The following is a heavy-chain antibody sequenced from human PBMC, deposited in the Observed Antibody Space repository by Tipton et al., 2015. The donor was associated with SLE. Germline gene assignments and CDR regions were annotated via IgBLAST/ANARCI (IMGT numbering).Heavy chain of an antibody. Sequence: TLSLTCAVYGGSFSGYYWSWIRQPPGKGLEWIGEINHSGSTNYNPSLKSRVTISVDTSKNQFSLKLSSVTAADTAVYYCARVPPAGMDVWGQGTTVTVSS. J-gene: IGHJ6*02. CDR2: INHSGST. CDR3: ARVPPAGMDV. V-gene: IGHV4-34*01. CDR1: GGSFSGYY.